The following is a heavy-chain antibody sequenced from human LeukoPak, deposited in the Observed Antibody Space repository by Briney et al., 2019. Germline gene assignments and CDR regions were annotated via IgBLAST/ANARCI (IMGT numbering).Heavy chain of an antibody. J-gene: IGHJ3*02. CDR2: IYYSGST. Sequence: NPSETLSLTCTVSGGSISSYYWSWIRQPPGKGLEWIGYIYYSGSTNYSPSLKSRVTISVDTSKNQFSLKLSSVTAADTAVYYCARGRIARLTYVFDIWGQGTMVTVAS. CDR3: ARGRIARLTYVFDI. CDR1: GGSISSYY. D-gene: IGHD2-15*01. V-gene: IGHV4-59*01.